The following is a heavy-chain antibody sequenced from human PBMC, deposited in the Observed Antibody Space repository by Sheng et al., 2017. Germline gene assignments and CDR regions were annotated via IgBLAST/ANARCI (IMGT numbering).Heavy chain of an antibody. Sequence: QVEIAESGGGLVKPGGSLRLSCSASGFDFGAFYMNWIRQAPGKGPEWVSYISTDSKSIIYADSVKGRFTISRDNAKNSVFLQMNSLRAEDTAVYYCAGGQEYYSYYYMDVWGKGTTVTVSS. V-gene: IGHV3-11*05. CDR2: ISTDSKSI. CDR1: GFDFGAFY. J-gene: IGHJ6*03. D-gene: IGHD6-25*01. CDR3: AGGQEYYSYYYMDV.